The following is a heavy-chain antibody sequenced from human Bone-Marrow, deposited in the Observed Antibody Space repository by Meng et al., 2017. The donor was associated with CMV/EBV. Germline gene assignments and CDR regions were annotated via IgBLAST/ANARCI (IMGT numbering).Heavy chain of an antibody. J-gene: IGHJ4*02. CDR2: INPSGGST. Sequence: ASVKVSCKASGGTFSSYAISWVRQAPGQGLEWMGIINPSGGSTTYAQKFQGRVTMTRDTSTSTVYMELSSLRSEDTAVYYCARGGNIVVVVAATLADYWGQGTLVTVSS. D-gene: IGHD2-15*01. CDR1: GGTFSSYA. V-gene: IGHV1-46*01. CDR3: ARGGNIVVVVAATLADY.